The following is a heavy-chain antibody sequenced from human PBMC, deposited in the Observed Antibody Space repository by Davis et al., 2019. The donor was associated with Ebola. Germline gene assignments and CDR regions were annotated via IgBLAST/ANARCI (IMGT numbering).Heavy chain of an antibody. CDR2: ISWNSGSI. V-gene: IGHV3-9*01. J-gene: IGHJ6*04. CDR3: AKDIGRGSSTSCYPCYYYYYGMDV. D-gene: IGHD2-2*01. Sequence: SLKISCAASGFTFDDYAMHWVRQAPGKGLEWVSGISWNSGSIGYADSVKGRFTISRDNAKNSLYLQMNSLRAEDTALYYCAKDIGRGSSTSCYPCYYYYYGMDVWGKGTTVTVSS. CDR1: GFTFDDYA.